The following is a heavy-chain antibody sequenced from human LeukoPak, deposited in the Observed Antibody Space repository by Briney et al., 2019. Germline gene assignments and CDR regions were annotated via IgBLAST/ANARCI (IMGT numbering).Heavy chain of an antibody. CDR2: MNPNSGNT. CDR1: GYTFTSYD. J-gene: IGHJ4*02. V-gene: IGHV1-8*01. Sequence: ASVKVSCKASGYTFTSYDINWVRQATGQGPAWMGWMNPNSGNTGYAQKFQGRVTMTRNTSISTAYMELSSLRSEDTAVYYCARGGYYGSGSPWGFDYWGQGTLVTVSS. D-gene: IGHD3-10*01. CDR3: ARGGYYGSGSPWGFDY.